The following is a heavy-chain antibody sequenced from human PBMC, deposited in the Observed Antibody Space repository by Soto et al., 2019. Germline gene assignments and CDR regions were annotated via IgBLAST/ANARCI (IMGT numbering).Heavy chain of an antibody. J-gene: IGHJ4*02. Sequence: QVQLVESGGGVVQPGRSLRLSCAASGFTFRSYAMHWVRQAPGKGLEWVASISYGGSNIYYADSVKGRFTISRDNSKNTLYLQMNSLRAEDTAVYYCGGEHSFGPFDYWGQGTLVTVSS. CDR3: GGEHSFGPFDY. D-gene: IGHD5-18*01. V-gene: IGHV3-30-3*01. CDR1: GFTFRSYA. CDR2: ISYGGSNI.